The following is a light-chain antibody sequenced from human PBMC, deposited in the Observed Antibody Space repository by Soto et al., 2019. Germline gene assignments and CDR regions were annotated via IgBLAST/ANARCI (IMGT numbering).Light chain of an antibody. Sequence: DIQMTQSPSTLSASVGDRVTITCRASQSISSWLAWYQQKPGKAPKLLIYKASILESGVPSRFSGSGSGTEFTLTISNLQPDDFAAYYCQQYNSYPWTFGQGTKVEIK. V-gene: IGKV1-5*03. CDR3: QQYNSYPWT. CDR2: KAS. CDR1: QSISSW. J-gene: IGKJ1*01.